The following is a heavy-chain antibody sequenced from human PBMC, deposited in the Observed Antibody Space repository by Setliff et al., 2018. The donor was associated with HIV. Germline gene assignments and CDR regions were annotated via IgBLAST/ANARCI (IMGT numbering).Heavy chain of an antibody. CDR2: MHSSTAS. CDR3: ARYFCPNDICSGFDI. V-gene: IGHV4-4*09. Sequence: SETLSLPCDVSGGSISGYYWSWIRQPPGRGLEWVGYMHSSTASNYDPSLKTRVTMSVDTSNNQFSLRLSSVTAADTAVYYCARYFCPNDICSGFDIWGRGILVTVSS. CDR1: GGSISGYY. D-gene: IGHD3-10*02. J-gene: IGHJ4*02.